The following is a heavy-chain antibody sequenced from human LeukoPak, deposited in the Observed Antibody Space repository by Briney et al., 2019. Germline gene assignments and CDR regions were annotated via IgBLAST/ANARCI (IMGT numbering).Heavy chain of an antibody. D-gene: IGHD2-15*01. J-gene: IGHJ6*02. CDR1: GYTFTSYD. V-gene: IGHV1-8*01. Sequence: ASVKVSCKASGYTFTSYDINWVRQATGQGLEWMGWMSPNSGITGYAQKFQGRVTITADESASTAYMELSSLRSEDTAVYYCARTGENPPAATLYGMDVWGQGTTVTVSS. CDR3: ARTGENPPAATLYGMDV. CDR2: MSPNSGIT.